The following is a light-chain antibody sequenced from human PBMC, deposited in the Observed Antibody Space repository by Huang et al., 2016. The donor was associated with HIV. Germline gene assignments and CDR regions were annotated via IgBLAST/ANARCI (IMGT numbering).Light chain of an antibody. Sequence: EIVLTQSPDTVSSSPGERVTLSCRASQNVSSRYLAWYQQKPGQAPRLLIYAASRRAPGISDRVSGSGSGTDCTLTIGGLEPEDVAVYYCQQCGGSPYTFGQGTKLEIK. J-gene: IGKJ2*01. CDR2: AAS. CDR3: QQCGGSPYT. V-gene: IGKV3-20*01. CDR1: QNVSSRY.